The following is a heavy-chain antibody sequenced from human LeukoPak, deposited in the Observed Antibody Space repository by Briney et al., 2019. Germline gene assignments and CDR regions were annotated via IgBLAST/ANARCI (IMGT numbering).Heavy chain of an antibody. D-gene: IGHD6-19*01. J-gene: IGHJ4*02. CDR3: AKDTNWSSGWHHYFDY. CDR2: ISGSGGST. V-gene: IGHV3-23*01. Sequence: GGSLILSCSASSFTIISYAMSGVVRAPGEGRVGCSAISGSGGSTYYADSVKGRFTISRDNSKNTLYLQMNSLRAEDTAVYYCAKDTNWSSGWHHYFDYWGQGTLVTVSS. CDR1: SFTIISYA.